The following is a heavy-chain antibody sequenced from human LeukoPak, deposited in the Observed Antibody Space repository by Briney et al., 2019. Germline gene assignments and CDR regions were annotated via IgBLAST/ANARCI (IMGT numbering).Heavy chain of an antibody. CDR3: ARDPRILTGYYKGGWFDP. CDR2: IWYDGSNK. J-gene: IGHJ5*02. D-gene: IGHD3-9*01. Sequence: GGSLRLSCAASGFTFSSYGMHWVRQAPGKGLEWVAVIWYDGSNKYYADSVKGRFTISRVNSKNTLYLQMNSLRAEDTAVYYCARDPRILTGYYKGGWFDPWGQGTLVTVSS. CDR1: GFTFSSYG. V-gene: IGHV3-33*01.